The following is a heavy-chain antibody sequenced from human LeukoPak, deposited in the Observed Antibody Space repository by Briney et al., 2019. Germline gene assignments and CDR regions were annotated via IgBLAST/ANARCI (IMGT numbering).Heavy chain of an antibody. D-gene: IGHD2-2*02. V-gene: IGHV4-39*01. CDR1: GDSISSTYS. Sequence: SETLSLTCTVSGDSISSTYSWGWIRQPPGKGLEWIGNIYYSGSTYYNPSLKSRVTISVDTSKNQFSLKLSSVTAADTAVYYCARHEIFAATAIQAWGQGTLVTVSS. J-gene: IGHJ4*02. CDR2: IYYSGST. CDR3: ARHEIFAATAIQA.